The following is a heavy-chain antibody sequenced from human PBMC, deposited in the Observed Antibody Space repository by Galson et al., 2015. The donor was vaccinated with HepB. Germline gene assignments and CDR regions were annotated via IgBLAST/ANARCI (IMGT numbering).Heavy chain of an antibody. CDR3: ASALGAGGFYYYYGMDV. CDR2: IWYDGSNK. V-gene: IGHV3-33*01. J-gene: IGHJ6*02. Sequence: RLSCAASGFTFSSYGMHWVRQAPGKGLEWVAVIWYDGSNKYYADSVKGRFTISRDNSKNTPYLQMNSLRAEDTAVYYCASALGAGGFYYYYGMDVWGQGTTVTVSS. D-gene: IGHD3-16*01. CDR1: GFTFSSYG.